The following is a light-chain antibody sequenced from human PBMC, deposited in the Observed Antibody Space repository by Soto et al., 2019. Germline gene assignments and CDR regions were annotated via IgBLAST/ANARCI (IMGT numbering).Light chain of an antibody. Sequence: QSVLTQTASVSGSPGQSITISCTGTSSDVGGYNYVSWYQHHPGKAPKLIIYDVSNRPSGVSNRFSGSKSGNTASLTISGLQPEDEADYYCSSYTTSNTRQIVFGTGTKLTVL. CDR2: DVS. V-gene: IGLV2-14*03. CDR3: SSYTTSNTRQIV. CDR1: SSDVGGYNY. J-gene: IGLJ1*01.